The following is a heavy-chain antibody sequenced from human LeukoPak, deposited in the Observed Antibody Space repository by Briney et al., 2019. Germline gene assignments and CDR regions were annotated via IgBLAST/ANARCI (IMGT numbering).Heavy chain of an antibody. Sequence: GASLRLSCAASGFTFSSYAMSWVRQAPGKGLEWVSAISGSGGSTYYADSVEGRFTISRDNSKNTLYLQMNSLRAEDTAVYYCAKEGYDFWSGYYSSYWGQGTLVTVSS. CDR3: AKEGYDFWSGYYSSY. CDR2: ISGSGGST. J-gene: IGHJ4*02. V-gene: IGHV3-23*01. D-gene: IGHD3-3*01. CDR1: GFTFSSYA.